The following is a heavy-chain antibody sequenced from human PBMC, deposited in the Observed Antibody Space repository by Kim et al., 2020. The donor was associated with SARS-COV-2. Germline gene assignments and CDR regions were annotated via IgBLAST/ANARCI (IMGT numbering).Heavy chain of an antibody. CDR3: AADSGSVAAAGTYYYGMDV. J-gene: IGHJ6*02. D-gene: IGHD6-13*01. V-gene: IGHV1-58*02. Sequence: SVKVSCKASGFTFTSSAMQWVRQARGQRLEWIGWIVVGSGNTNYAQKFQERVTITRDMSTSTAYMELSSLRSEDTAVYYCAADSGSVAAAGTYYYGMDVWGQGTTVTVSS. CDR1: GFTFTSSA. CDR2: IVVGSGNT.